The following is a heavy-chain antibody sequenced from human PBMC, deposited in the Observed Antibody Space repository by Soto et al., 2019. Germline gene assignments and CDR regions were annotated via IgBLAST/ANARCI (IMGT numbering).Heavy chain of an antibody. J-gene: IGHJ4*02. Sequence: QVQLQESGPGLVKPSQTLSLTCTVSGDSISSGDYYWSWIRQPPGKGLEWIGYIYNAGSTYSNPSLKSRVTIWVDTAKNQFSLKLSSVTAADTAVYYCARDSENYYGSGSYLAYWGQGSLVTVSS. CDR3: ARDSENYYGSGSYLAY. CDR1: GDSISSGDYY. D-gene: IGHD3-10*01. CDR2: IYNAGST. V-gene: IGHV4-30-4*01.